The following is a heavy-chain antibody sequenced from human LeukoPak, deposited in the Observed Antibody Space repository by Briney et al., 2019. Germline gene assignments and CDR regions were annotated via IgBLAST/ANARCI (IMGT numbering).Heavy chain of an antibody. CDR2: IIPILGIA. Sequence: ASVKVSCKASGGTFSSYAISWVRQAPGQGLEWMGRIIPILGIANYAQKFQGRVTITADKSTSTAYMELSSLRSEDTAVYYCARGLHVDYYYGMDVWGQGTTVTVSS. J-gene: IGHJ6*02. V-gene: IGHV1-69*04. CDR3: ARGLHVDYYYGMDV. CDR1: GGTFSSYA.